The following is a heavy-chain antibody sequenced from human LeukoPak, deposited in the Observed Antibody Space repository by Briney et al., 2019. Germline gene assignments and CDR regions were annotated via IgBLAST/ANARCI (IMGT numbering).Heavy chain of an antibody. CDR2: ISSSGSTI. J-gene: IGHJ4*02. CDR3: ASNTNYYDSSGYYY. Sequence: GGSLRLSCAASGFTFSDYYMSWIRQAPGKGLEWVSYISSSGSTIYYADSVKGRFTISRDNAKNSLYLQMNSLRAEDTAVYYCASNTNYYDSSGYYYWGQGTLVTVSS. D-gene: IGHD3-22*01. CDR1: GFTFSDYY. V-gene: IGHV3-11*04.